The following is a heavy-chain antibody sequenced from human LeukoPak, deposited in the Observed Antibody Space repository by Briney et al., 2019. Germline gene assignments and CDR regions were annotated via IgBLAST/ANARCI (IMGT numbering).Heavy chain of an antibody. CDR3: AKDHAYSNYVFDY. CDR2: ISYDGSNK. Sequence: PGRSLRLSCAASGFTFSNYGMHWVRQAPGKGLEWVAVISYDGSNKYYADSVKGRFTISRDNSKNTLYLQMNSLRAEDTAVYYCAKDHAYSNYVFDYWGQGTLVTVSS. J-gene: IGHJ4*02. CDR1: GFTFSNYG. V-gene: IGHV3-30*18. D-gene: IGHD4-11*01.